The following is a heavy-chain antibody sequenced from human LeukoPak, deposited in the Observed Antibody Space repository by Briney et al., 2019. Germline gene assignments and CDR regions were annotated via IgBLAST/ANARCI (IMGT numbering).Heavy chain of an antibody. D-gene: IGHD6-13*01. CDR2: ISSYGDKT. V-gene: IGHV3-64D*06. J-gene: IGHJ4*02. CDR1: GFTFSSYA. Sequence: GGSLRLSCSASGFTFSSYAMHWVRQAPGMGPEYVSVISSYGDKTYYADSVKGRFTISRDNSKNTVSLQMSSLRPEDTAVYYCVKDLYKGDTSTWYYFDYWGQGTLVTVSS. CDR3: VKDLYKGDTSTWYYFDY.